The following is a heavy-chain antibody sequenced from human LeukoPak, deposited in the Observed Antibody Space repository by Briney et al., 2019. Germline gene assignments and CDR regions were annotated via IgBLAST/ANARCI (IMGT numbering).Heavy chain of an antibody. Sequence: GGSLRLSCAASGFTFSSYAMHWVRQAPGNGLESVAVISYEGSNKYYADSVKGRFTISRDNSKNTLYLQMNSLRAEDTAVYYCAREVTMIVVVTVYYSGYWGQGTPVTVSA. CDR3: AREVTMIVVVTVYYSGY. CDR1: GFTFSSYA. J-gene: IGHJ4*02. D-gene: IGHD3-22*01. V-gene: IGHV3-30*04. CDR2: ISYEGSNK.